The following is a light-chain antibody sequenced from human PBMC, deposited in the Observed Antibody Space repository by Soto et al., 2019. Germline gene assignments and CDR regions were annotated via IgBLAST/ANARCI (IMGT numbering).Light chain of an antibody. CDR1: QGISSY. CDR3: QQGGT. Sequence: IQLTQSPSSLSASVGDRVTITCRASQGISSYLAWYQQKPGKAPKLLNYAASTLQSGVPSKISGSGSGTDFTLTISSLQPEDFATYYCQQGGTFGPGTKVDIK. CDR2: AAS. J-gene: IGKJ3*01. V-gene: IGKV1-9*01.